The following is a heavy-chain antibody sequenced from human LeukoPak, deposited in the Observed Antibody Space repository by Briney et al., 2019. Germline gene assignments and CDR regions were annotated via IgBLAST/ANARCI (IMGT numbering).Heavy chain of an antibody. D-gene: IGHD2-2*01. V-gene: IGHV3-30*02. CDR1: GFTFSSYG. J-gene: IGHJ4*02. Sequence: GGSLRLSCAASGFTFSSYGMHWVRQAPGKGLEWVAFIRYDGSNKYYADSVKGRFTISRDNSKNTLYLQMNSLRAEDTAVYYCAKELYFYCSSTSCYPDYWGQGTLVTVSS. CDR3: AKELYFYCSSTSCYPDY. CDR2: IRYDGSNK.